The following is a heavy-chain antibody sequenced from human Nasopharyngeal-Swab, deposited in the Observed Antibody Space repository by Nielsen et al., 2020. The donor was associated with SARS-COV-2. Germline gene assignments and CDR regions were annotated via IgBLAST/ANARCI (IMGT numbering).Heavy chain of an antibody. D-gene: IGHD1-26*01. V-gene: IGHV1-69*06. Sequence: WVRQAPGQGLEWMGGIIPIFGTANYAQKFQGRVTTTADKSTSTAYMELSSLRSEDTAVYYCARDRIVGATSAFDPWGQGTLVTVSS. J-gene: IGHJ5*02. CDR2: IIPIFGTA. CDR3: ARDRIVGATSAFDP.